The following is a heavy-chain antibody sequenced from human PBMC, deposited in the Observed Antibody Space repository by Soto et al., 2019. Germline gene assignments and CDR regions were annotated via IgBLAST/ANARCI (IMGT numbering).Heavy chain of an antibody. Sequence: QVQLQESGPGLVRPSETLSLTCNVSGGSVSSYYWNWIRQPPGKGLEWIGYIYYSGSTIYNPSLKSRVTISVDTSKNQFSPKLTSVTAADTAVYYCARDDGRAFDVWGQGTMVAVSS. CDR2: IYYSGST. CDR1: GGSVSSYY. V-gene: IGHV4-59*02. CDR3: ARDDGRAFDV. J-gene: IGHJ3*01.